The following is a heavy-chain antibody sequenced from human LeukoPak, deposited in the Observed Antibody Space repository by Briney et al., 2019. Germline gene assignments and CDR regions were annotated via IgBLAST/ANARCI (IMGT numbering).Heavy chain of an antibody. CDR3: ARLTVTTAIDY. CDR1: GGSITSYY. D-gene: IGHD4-17*01. J-gene: IGHJ4*02. Sequence: SETLSLTCTVSGGSITSYYWSWIRQPPGKGLVWIAYIYYTGSTNYNPSLESRVTISVDTSKNQFSLRLSSVTAADTAVYYCARLTVTTAIDYWGQGTLATVSS. CDR2: IYYTGST. V-gene: IGHV4-59*01.